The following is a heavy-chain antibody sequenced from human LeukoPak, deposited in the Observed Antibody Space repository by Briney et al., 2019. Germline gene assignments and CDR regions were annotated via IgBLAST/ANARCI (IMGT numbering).Heavy chain of an antibody. CDR2: INPNSGGT. V-gene: IGHV1-2*02. D-gene: IGHD5-12*01. CDR1: GYTFTGYY. J-gene: IGHJ4*02. Sequence: ASVKVSRKASGYTFTGYYMHWVRQAPGQGLEWMGWINPNSGGTNYAQKFQGRVTMTRDTSISTAYMELSRLRSDDTAVYYCARAYQWLRLLVDYWGQGTLVTVSS. CDR3: ARAYQWLRLLVDY.